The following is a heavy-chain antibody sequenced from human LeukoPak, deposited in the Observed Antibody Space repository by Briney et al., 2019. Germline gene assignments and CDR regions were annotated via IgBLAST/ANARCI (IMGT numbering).Heavy chain of an antibody. V-gene: IGHV1-18*01. CDR2: ISAYNGNT. CDR3: ARATVDTAMVFPSFDY. CDR1: GYTFTSYG. J-gene: IGHJ4*02. Sequence: ASVKVSCKASGYTFTSYGISWVRQAPGQGLEWMGWISAYNGNTNYAQKLQGRVTMTTDTYTSTAYMELRSLRSDDTAVYYCARATVDTAMVFPSFDYWGQGTLVTVSS. D-gene: IGHD5-18*01.